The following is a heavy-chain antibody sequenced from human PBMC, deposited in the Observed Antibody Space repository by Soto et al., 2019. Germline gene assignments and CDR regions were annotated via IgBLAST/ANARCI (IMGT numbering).Heavy chain of an antibody. CDR2: IIPIFGTA. Sequence: VASVKVSCKASGGTFSSYAISWVRQAPGQGLEWMGGIIPIFGTANYAQKFQGRVTITADESTSTAYMELSSLRSEDTAVYYCAKIDDYGGNSPWHYWGQGTLVTVSS. J-gene: IGHJ4*02. CDR1: GGTFSSYA. CDR3: AKIDDYGGNSPWHY. V-gene: IGHV1-69*13. D-gene: IGHD4-17*01.